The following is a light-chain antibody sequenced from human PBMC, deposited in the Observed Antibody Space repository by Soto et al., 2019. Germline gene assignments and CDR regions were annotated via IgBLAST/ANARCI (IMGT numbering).Light chain of an antibody. V-gene: IGKV1-33*01. J-gene: IGKJ2*01. CDR3: QQYHSLPYT. CDR1: QDIGNR. Sequence: DIPMTQSPSSLSASLGDRVTITCQASQDIGNRLNWYQQKPEKAPELLIYDASNLQTGVPSRFIGSGSGTYFTFTISSLQPEDFATYHCQQYHSLPYTFGQGTKLEIK. CDR2: DAS.